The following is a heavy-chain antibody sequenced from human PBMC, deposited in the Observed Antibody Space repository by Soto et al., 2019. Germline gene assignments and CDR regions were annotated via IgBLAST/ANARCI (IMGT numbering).Heavy chain of an antibody. J-gene: IGHJ4*02. V-gene: IGHV1-18*01. CDR1: VYTFTSYG. D-gene: IGHD2-15*01. Sequence: ASVKVSCKASVYTFTSYGISWVRQAPGQGLEWMGWISAYNGNTNYAQKLQGRVTMTTDTSTSTAYMELRSLRSDDTAVYYCARDRDCSGGSCSGEDFDYWGQGTLVTVSS. CDR2: ISAYNGNT. CDR3: ARDRDCSGGSCSGEDFDY.